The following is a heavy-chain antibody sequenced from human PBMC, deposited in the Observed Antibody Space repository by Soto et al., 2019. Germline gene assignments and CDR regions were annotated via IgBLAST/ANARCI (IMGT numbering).Heavy chain of an antibody. CDR1: GESFSGYF. J-gene: IGHJ4*02. CDR3: ARGLTAYVVVTANRPFDY. Sequence: QVQLQQWGAGLLRPSETLSLTCTVYGESFSGYFWTWIRQPPGKGLEWIGEINHSGSANYNPSLKSRVPISVETFKNQFSLNLNAVTEADTAVYYCARGLTAYVVVTANRPFDYWGQGTLVTVSA. D-gene: IGHD2-21*02. CDR2: INHSGSA. V-gene: IGHV4-34*02.